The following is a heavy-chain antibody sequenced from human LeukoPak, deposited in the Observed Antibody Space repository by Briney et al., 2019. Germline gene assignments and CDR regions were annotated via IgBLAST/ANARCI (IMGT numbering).Heavy chain of an antibody. CDR1: GYTFTTYG. D-gene: IGHD3-16*01. CDR3: AREGLGELTLDC. J-gene: IGHJ4*02. Sequence: ASVTVSFKSSGYTFTTYGISWGRQAPGQGLEGMGWISTDNGDTNYAQKLQGRVTMTTDTSTSTAYMELRSLRSDDTAVYYCAREGLGELTLDCWGQGTLVTVSS. V-gene: IGHV1-18*01. CDR2: ISTDNGDT.